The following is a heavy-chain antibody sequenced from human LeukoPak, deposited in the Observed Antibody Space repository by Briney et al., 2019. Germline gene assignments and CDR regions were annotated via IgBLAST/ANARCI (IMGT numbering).Heavy chain of an antibody. Sequence: GGSLTLSCATSGFTFNNYNMNWVRQAPGRALEGVSSITSSGTYILYADSVKGRFTISRHNAKNSLYLQMNSLGPEDTAVYYCARDPYSGNYGNYYYYYMDVWGKGTTVTISS. CDR2: ITSSGTYI. D-gene: IGHD1-26*01. V-gene: IGHV3-21*01. J-gene: IGHJ6*03. CDR3: ARDPYSGNYGNYYYYYMDV. CDR1: GFTFNNYN.